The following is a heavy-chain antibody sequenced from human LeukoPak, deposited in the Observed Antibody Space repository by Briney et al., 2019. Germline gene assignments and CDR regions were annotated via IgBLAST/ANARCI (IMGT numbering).Heavy chain of an antibody. J-gene: IGHJ5*02. CDR1: GRSISRGDYY. CDR3: ARVGYCSGGSCYGWFDP. D-gene: IGHD2-15*01. CDR2: IYYSGNT. Sequence: KPSVTLSLPCTVSGRSISRGDYYGGWIRQPPGKGLEWIGYIYYSGNTYYNPSLKSRVTISVDTSKNQFSLKLSSVTAADTAVYYCARVGYCSGGSCYGWFDPWGQGTLVTVSA. V-gene: IGHV4-30-4*01.